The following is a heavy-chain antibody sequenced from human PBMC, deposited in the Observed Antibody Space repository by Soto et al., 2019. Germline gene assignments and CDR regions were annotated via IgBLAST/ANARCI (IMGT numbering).Heavy chain of an antibody. J-gene: IGHJ4*02. V-gene: IGHV3-30*18. D-gene: IGHD3-16*01. CDR2: VLYDGSKK. CDR1: GFRFSDYG. Sequence: QVHLVESGGGVVQPGTSLRLSCTASGFRFSDYGMDWVRQAPGKGLEWVSRVLYDGSKKYYADSVKGRFTISRDNHRNTLYLQMDSLRADDTAVYYCVKDLALMGDYWGQGTSVTVSS. CDR3: VKDLALMGDY.